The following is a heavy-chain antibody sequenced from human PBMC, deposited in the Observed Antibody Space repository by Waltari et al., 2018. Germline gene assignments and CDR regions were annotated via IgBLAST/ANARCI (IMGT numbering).Heavy chain of an antibody. J-gene: IGHJ3*02. CDR2: IFQSGTT. V-gene: IGHV4-38-2*01. D-gene: IGHD4-17*01. CDR3: ARTSYSDEIDAFDI. CDR1: GYSINSGYY. Sequence: QVQLQESGPGLVKPSETLSLTCDVSGYSINSGYYWGWIRQPPGKGPEWIGIIFQSGTTYYNPSLKSRGTLSVDTSKNQLFVKLTSVTAADTAVYYCARTSYSDEIDAFDIWGQGTKVTVSS.